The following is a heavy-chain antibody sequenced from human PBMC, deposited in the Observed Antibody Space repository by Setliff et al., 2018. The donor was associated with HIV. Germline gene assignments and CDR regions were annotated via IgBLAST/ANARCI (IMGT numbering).Heavy chain of an antibody. CDR1: GDSISSGNYY. D-gene: IGHD3-22*01. Sequence: PSETLSLTCTVSGDSISSGNYYWTWIRQPAGKALEWIGRITNTGATEYNPSLKSRVTISIDTSKSQISLKLTSVTAADTAMYHCARVYYFDSSGYYQRGDVFDIWGQGTMVTVSS. CDR2: ITNTGAT. CDR3: ARVYYFDSSGYYQRGDVFDI. J-gene: IGHJ3*02. V-gene: IGHV4-61*10.